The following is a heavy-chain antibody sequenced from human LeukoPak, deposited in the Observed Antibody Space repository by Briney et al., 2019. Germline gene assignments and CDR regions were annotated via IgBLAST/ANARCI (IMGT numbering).Heavy chain of an antibody. D-gene: IGHD2-15*01. CDR3: ARDPRNVGLAP. J-gene: IGHJ5*02. V-gene: IGHV3-74*01. Sequence: SGGSLRLSCVASGFSLSGYWMYWVCQAPGKGLMYISRNNGDGSTTNYADVVKGRFTMSRDNVKNTLYLQMNSLRVEDTAVYYCARDPRNVGLAPWGQGTLVTVSS. CDR2: NNGDGSTT. CDR1: GFSLSGYW.